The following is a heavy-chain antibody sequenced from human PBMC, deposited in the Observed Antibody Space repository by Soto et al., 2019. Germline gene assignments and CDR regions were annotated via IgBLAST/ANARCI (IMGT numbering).Heavy chain of an antibody. CDR1: GYTFTSYG. J-gene: IGHJ6*02. CDR3: ARHASSSSPLDNYYYYGMDV. D-gene: IGHD6-6*01. Sequence: ASVKVSCKASGYTFTSYGISWVRQAPGQGLEWMGWISAYNSNTNYAQKLQGRVTMTTDTSTSTAYMELRSLRSDDTAVYYCARHASSSSPLDNYYYYGMDVWGQGTTVTVSS. CDR2: ISAYNSNT. V-gene: IGHV1-18*04.